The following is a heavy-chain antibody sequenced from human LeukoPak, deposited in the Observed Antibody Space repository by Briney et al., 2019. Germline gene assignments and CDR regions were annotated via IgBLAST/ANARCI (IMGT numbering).Heavy chain of an antibody. CDR1: GFAFGSEA. V-gene: IGHV3-23*01. Sequence: GGSLRLSCAVSGFAFGSEAMSWVRQSPARGLEWVASISPGGGTTYYADYVKGRFTISRDNSKNTLYLQMNSLRAEDTAVYYCATRLDDYWGQGTLVTVSS. CDR2: ISPGGGTT. J-gene: IGHJ4*02. D-gene: IGHD6-19*01. CDR3: ATRLDDY.